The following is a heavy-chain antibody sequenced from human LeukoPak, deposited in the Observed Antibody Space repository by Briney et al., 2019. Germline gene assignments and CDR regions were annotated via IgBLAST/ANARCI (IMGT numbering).Heavy chain of an antibody. CDR1: GGSISGYY. Sequence: PSETLSLTCTVSGGSISGYYWSWIRQPAGKGLEWIGRIYTSGSTNYNPSLKSRVTMSVDTSKNQFSLKLSSVTAADTAVYYCARDEKMGSGYYYVLDYYYMDVWGKGTTVTVSS. V-gene: IGHV4-4*07. J-gene: IGHJ6*03. CDR3: ARDEKMGSGYYYVLDYYYMDV. D-gene: IGHD3-22*01. CDR2: IYTSGST.